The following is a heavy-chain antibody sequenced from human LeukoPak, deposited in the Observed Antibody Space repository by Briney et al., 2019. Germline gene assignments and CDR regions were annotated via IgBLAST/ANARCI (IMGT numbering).Heavy chain of an antibody. V-gene: IGHV3-30*02. J-gene: IGHJ4*02. D-gene: IGHD1-26*01. CDR3: AKETRGSYSDY. CDR2: IRDDGTNK. CDR1: GFTFSSSG. Sequence: GGSLRLSCAASGFTFSSSGMHWVRQAPGKGLEWVAFIRDDGTNKYYADSVKGRFTISRDNSKNTVYLQMNSLRAEDTAVYYCAKETRGSYSDYWGQGTLVTVSS.